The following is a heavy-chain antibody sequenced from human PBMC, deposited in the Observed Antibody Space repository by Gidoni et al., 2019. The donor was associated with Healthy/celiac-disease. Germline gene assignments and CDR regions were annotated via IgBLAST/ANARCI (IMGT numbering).Heavy chain of an antibody. V-gene: IGHV1-69*01. D-gene: IGHD3-10*01. CDR3: AREGSYYYGSGSTGVYYYGMDV. J-gene: IGHJ6*02. CDR2: IIPIFGTA. CDR1: GGTFSSYA. Sequence: QVQLVQSGAEVKKPGSSVKVSCKASGGTFSSYAISWVRQAPGQGLEWMGGIIPIFGTANYAQKFQGRVTITADESTSTAYMELSSLRSEDTAVYYCAREGSYYYGSGSTGVYYYGMDVWGQGTTVTVSS.